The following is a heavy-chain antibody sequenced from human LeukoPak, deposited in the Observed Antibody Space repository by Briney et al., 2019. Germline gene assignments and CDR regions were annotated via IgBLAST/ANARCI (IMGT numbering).Heavy chain of an antibody. CDR1: GGSFSGYY. J-gene: IGHJ4*02. Sequence: SETLSLTCAVYGGSFSGYYWSWIRQPPGKGLEWIGEINHSGSTNYNPSLKSRVTISVDTSKNQFSLKPSSVTAADTAVYYCARGISILHKWGQGTLVTVSS. CDR3: ARGISILHK. V-gene: IGHV4-34*01. D-gene: IGHD2-21*01. CDR2: INHSGST.